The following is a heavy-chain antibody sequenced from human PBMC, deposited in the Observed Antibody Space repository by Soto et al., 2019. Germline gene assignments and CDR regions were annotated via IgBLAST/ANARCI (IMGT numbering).Heavy chain of an antibody. J-gene: IGHJ5*02. CDR3: ATGYCSGGSSCNWFDP. CDR1: GGTFSSYA. V-gene: IGHV1-69*01. CDR2: IMPIFGTA. Sequence: QVQLVQSGAEVKKPGSSVNVSCKASGGTFSSYAISWVRQAPGQGLEWMGGIMPIFGTANYAQQFQGRVTITADESTSTAYMELRSLRSEDTAVYYCATGYCSGGSSCNWFDPWGQGTLVTVSS. D-gene: IGHD2-15*01.